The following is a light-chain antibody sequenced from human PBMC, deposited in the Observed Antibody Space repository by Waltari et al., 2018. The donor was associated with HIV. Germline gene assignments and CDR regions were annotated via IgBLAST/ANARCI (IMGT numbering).Light chain of an antibody. CDR3: SSHAGSKVV. V-gene: IGLV2-8*01. CDR1: SSYVGGFNH. Sequence: QSALTQPPSPSGSPGQSVTLSCTGTSSYVGGFNHVSWHHQPPVKAPKLMIYDVIKRPSGVPDRFSGSKSGNTASLTVSGLQPEDEADYYCSSHAGSKVVFGGGTRLTVL. CDR2: DVI. J-gene: IGLJ2*01.